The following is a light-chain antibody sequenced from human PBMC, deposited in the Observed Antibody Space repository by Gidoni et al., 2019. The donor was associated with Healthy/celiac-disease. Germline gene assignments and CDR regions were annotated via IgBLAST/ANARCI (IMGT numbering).Light chain of an antibody. V-gene: IGKV1-13*02. CDR2: DAS. Sequence: ALQLTQSPSSLSAAVGDRVTITCRASHGISSSSAWYQQKPGKAPKLLIYDASSLESGVPSRFSGSGSGTDFTRTISSLQPEDFATYYCQQLNSYPPWTFGQGTKVEIK. J-gene: IGKJ1*01. CDR3: QQLNSYPPWT. CDR1: HGISSS.